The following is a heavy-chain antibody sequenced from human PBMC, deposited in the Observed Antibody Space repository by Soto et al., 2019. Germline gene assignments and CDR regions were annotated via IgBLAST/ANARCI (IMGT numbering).Heavy chain of an antibody. J-gene: IGHJ4*02. CDR1: GFTFDEYG. V-gene: IGHV3-20*04. Sequence: EVHLVESGGTVVRPGGSLRLSCAASGFTFDEYGMTRVRQAPGKGLEWVSGINWHGANTQYADSVRGRFTISRDNAKTSLYLQMNGLRAEDTAFYYCARDFEVGTYDHWGQGTLVTVSS. CDR3: ARDFEVGTYDH. D-gene: IGHD1-26*01. CDR2: INWHGANT.